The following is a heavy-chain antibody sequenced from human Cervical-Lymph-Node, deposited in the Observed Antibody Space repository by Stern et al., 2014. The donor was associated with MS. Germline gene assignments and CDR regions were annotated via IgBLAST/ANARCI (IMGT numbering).Heavy chain of an antibody. CDR3: ARRYSSYFDY. CDR1: GFRFRTYA. CDR2: ISYESNKE. D-gene: IGHD2-15*01. Sequence: QVKLVQSGGGLVQPGRSLRLSCDVSGFRFRTYAMSWVRKAPATGLAWFSFISYESNKEFYEDSRKDRLTISRDNARNPLYLYMSSLRVEDTAVYYSARRYSSYFDYWGQGTRVAVSS. V-gene: IGHV3-30*03. J-gene: IGHJ4*02.